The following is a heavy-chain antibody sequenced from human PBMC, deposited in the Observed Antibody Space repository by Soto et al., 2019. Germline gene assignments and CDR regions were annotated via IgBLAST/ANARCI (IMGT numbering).Heavy chain of an antibody. D-gene: IGHD6-19*01. CDR3: ARSPGIAVAGAYSKQ. CDR1: GGSISIGGYY. Sequence: SDTLSLTCTVSGGSISIGGYYWSWIRQHPGKGLEWIGYIYYSGSTYYNPSLKSRVTISVDTSKNQFSLKLSSVTAADTAVYYCARSPGIAVAGAYSKQGGQGPLVTVSS. CDR2: IYYSGST. V-gene: IGHV4-31*03. J-gene: IGHJ1*01.